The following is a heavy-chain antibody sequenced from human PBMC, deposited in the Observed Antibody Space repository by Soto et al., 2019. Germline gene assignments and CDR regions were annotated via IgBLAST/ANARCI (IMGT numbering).Heavy chain of an antibody. CDR1: GFTFSSYV. CDR2: INTNGGSR. V-gene: IGHV3-21*01. D-gene: IGHD2-2*01. Sequence: GGSLRLSGAASGFTFSSYVINWVRQAPGKGLEWVSSINTNGGSRYYADSVRGRFTISRDNAQNSLFLQMNSLRADDTAVYYCARSSTSGDVWGQRTTVPVCS. J-gene: IGHJ6*02. CDR3: ARSSTSGDV.